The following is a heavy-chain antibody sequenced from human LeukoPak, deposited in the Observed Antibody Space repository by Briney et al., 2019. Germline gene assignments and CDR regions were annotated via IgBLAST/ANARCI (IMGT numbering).Heavy chain of an antibody. J-gene: IGHJ4*02. V-gene: IGHV1-24*01. CDR2: FDPEDGET. CDR1: GYTLIELS. Sequence: GASVKVSCKVSGYTLIELSMHWVRQAPGKGLEWMGGFDPEDGETIYAQKFQGRVTMTEDTSTDTAYMELSSLRSEDTAVYYCATRERRGRPFDYWGQGTLVTVSS. D-gene: IGHD1-26*01. CDR3: ATRERRGRPFDY.